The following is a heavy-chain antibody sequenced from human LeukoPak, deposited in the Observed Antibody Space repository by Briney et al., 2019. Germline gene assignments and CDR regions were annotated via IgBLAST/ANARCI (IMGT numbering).Heavy chain of an antibody. CDR3: AKTGAYNTYEIDY. CDR2: IIPIFGTA. D-gene: IGHD7-27*01. CDR1: GGTFSSYA. Sequence: ASVKVSCKASGGTFSSYAISWVRQAPGQGLEWMGGIIPIFGTANYAQKFQGRVTITADESTSTAYMELSSLRSEDTAVYYCAKTGAYNTYEIDYWGQGTLVTVSS. V-gene: IGHV1-69*13. J-gene: IGHJ4*02.